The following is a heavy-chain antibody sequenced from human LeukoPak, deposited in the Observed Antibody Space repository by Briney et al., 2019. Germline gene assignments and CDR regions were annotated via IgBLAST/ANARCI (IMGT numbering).Heavy chain of an antibody. CDR3: PRHSLPGTTPFDY. Sequence: ASVKVSCKASGYTFISYYVHWVRQVPGQGLEWMGIINPKTGSTTYPQKFQGRVTMTRDTSTSTVYMELSSLESEDTALYYCPRHSLPGTTPFDYWGQGTLVTVS. J-gene: IGHJ4*02. D-gene: IGHD1-1*01. CDR2: INPKTGST. CDR1: GYTFISYY. V-gene: IGHV1-46*01.